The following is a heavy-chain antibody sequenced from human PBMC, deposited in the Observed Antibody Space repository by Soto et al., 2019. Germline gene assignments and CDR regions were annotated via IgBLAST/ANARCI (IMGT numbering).Heavy chain of an antibody. D-gene: IGHD5-12*01. J-gene: IGHJ5*01. CDR1: RDTCTSKC. V-gene: IGHV1-18*01. Sequence: SEAPRDTCTSKCLIWLRQAPGQGLEWMGWISVYNGNTDYAQKFQGRVTMTTDTSTSTAYMELRSLRSDDTAAYYCTPSYDSGSASRGHGTPVTSPQ. CDR2: ISVYNGNT. CDR3: TPSYDSGSAS.